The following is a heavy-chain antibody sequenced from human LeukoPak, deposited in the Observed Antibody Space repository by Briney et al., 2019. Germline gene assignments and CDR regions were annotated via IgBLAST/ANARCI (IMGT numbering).Heavy chain of an antibody. D-gene: IGHD3-10*01. J-gene: IGHJ4*02. CDR3: ARHVGDWAASAGYFDY. V-gene: IGHV5-51*01. CDR1: GYNFPIYW. Sequence: GESLKISCQGSGYNFPIYWIGWVRQMPGQGLEWMGIIYPDDSNTIYGPSFQGQVTISADKSINTAYLEWSSLKASDTAIYYCARHVGDWAASAGYFDYWGQGTLVTVSS. CDR2: IYPDDSNT.